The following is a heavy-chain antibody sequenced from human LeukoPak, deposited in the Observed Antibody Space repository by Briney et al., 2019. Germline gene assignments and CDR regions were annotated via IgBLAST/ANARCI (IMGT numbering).Heavy chain of an antibody. CDR1: GYIFTSYA. V-gene: IGHV1-3*01. D-gene: IGHD1-26*01. CDR2: INAGNGNT. Sequence: ASVKVSCKSSGYIFTSYAMHWVRQAPGQRREWMGWINAGNGNTKYSQKFQGRVTITRDTSASTAYMELSRLRSEDTAVYYCATGDGLEWELPKFDYWGQGTLVTVSS. CDR3: ATGDGLEWELPKFDY. J-gene: IGHJ4*02.